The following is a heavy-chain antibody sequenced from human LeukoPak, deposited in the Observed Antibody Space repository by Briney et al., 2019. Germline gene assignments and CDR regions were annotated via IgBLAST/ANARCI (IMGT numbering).Heavy chain of an antibody. V-gene: IGHV3-9*01. D-gene: IGHD1-26*01. J-gene: IGHJ4*02. CDR2: ISWNSGSI. CDR3: ARWGLGPSFDY. CDR1: GFTFDDYA. Sequence: PGGSLRLSCAASGFTFDDYAMHWVRQAPGKGLEWVSGISWNSGSIGYADSVKGRFTISRDNAKNSLYLQLNSLRVEDTAVYYCARWGLGPSFDYWGRGTLVTVSS.